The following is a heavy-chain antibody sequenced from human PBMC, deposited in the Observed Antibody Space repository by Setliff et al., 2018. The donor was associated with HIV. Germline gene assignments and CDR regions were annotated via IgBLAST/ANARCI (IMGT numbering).Heavy chain of an antibody. J-gene: IGHJ4*02. CDR3: ARGPDRYFDWVADY. CDR1: GYTFTTSG. V-gene: IGHV1-18*01. CDR2: INIYSGNT. Sequence: ASVKVSCKTSGYTFTTSGISWVRQAPGQGLEWMGWINIYSGNTNCAQKFQGIVTMTTDTSTSTAYMELRSLRSDDTAIYSCARGPDRYFDWVADYWGQGTLVTVSS. D-gene: IGHD3-9*01.